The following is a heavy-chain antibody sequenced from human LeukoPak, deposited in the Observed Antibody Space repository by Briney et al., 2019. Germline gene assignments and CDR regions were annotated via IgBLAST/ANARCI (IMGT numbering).Heavy chain of an antibody. V-gene: IGHV4-34*01. J-gene: IGHJ5*02. Sequence: SETLSLTCAVYGGSFSGYYWSWIRQPPGKGLEWIGEINDSGIINYSPSLKSRVTISVDTSKNQFYLKLNSVAAADTAVYYCARHYGPWGQGTLVTVSS. CDR2: INDSGII. CDR3: ARHYGP. CDR1: GGSFSGYY. D-gene: IGHD3-16*01.